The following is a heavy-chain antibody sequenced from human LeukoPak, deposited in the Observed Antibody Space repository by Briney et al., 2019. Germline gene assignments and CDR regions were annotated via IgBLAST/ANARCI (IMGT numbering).Heavy chain of an antibody. D-gene: IGHD3-22*01. CDR2: TYYSGST. V-gene: IGHV4-59*01. CDR1: GGSISSYY. Sequence: PSETLSLTCTVSGGSISSYYWSWIRQPPGKGLEWIGYTYYSGSTNYNPSLKSRVTISVDTSKNRFSLKLNSVTAVDTAVYYCARVPIYYDSSLNYYYMDVRGKGTTVTVSS. CDR3: ARVPIYYDSSLNYYYMDV. J-gene: IGHJ6*03.